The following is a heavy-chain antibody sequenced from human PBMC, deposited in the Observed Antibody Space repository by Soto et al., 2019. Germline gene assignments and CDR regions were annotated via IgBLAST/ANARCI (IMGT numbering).Heavy chain of an antibody. CDR1: GFTFSSYG. Sequence: QVQLVESGGGVVQPGRSLRLSCAASGFTFSSYGMHWVRQAPGKGLEWVAVIWYHGSNKYYADSVKGRFTISRDNSKNTLYVQMNSLRAEDTAVYYCARDRDPGQWLTTNYFDYWGQGTLVTVSS. CDR2: IWYHGSNK. J-gene: IGHJ4*02. D-gene: IGHD6-19*01. V-gene: IGHV3-33*01. CDR3: ARDRDPGQWLTTNYFDY.